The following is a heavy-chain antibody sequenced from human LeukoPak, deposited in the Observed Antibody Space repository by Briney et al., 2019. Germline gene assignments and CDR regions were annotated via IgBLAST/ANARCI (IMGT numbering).Heavy chain of an antibody. Sequence: GGSLRLSCAASGFTFSDYYMSWVRQAPGKGLELVANIKQDRSEKYYVDSVKGRFTISRDNAKNSLYLQMNSLRAEDTAVYFCARATWDPNYYYYMDVWGKGTTVTISS. V-gene: IGHV3-7*01. CDR2: IKQDRSEK. CDR3: ARATWDPNYYYYMDV. CDR1: GFTFSDYY. J-gene: IGHJ6*03. D-gene: IGHD1-26*01.